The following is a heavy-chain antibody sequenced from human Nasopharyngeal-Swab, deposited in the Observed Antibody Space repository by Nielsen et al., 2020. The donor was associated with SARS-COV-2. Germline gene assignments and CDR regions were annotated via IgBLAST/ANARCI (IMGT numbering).Heavy chain of an antibody. J-gene: IGHJ5*02. CDR1: GGSISSYY. CDR2: IYYSGST. D-gene: IGHD3-22*01. CDR3: ATYYYDSSGYWEGFDP. V-gene: IGHV4-59*01. Sequence: SETLSLTCTVSGGSISSYYWSWIRQPPGKGLEWIGYIYYSGSTDYNPSLKSRVTISVDTSKNQFSLKLSSVTAADTAVYYCATYYYDSSGYWEGFDPWGRGTLVTVSS.